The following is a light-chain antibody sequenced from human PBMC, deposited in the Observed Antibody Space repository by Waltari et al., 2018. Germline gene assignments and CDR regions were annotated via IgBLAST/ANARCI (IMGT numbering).Light chain of an antibody. V-gene: IGLV3-19*01. CDR3: NSRDSNGNPFV. CDR2: GKN. CDR1: SLRYYY. Sequence: SSELTQDPAVSVALGQTVRITCQGDSLRYYYANWYPQKPGPGPLLVMDGKNNRPSGGPDRFSGSYSGDTASLTITGAQAEDEADYYGNSRDSNGNPFVFGPATKVTVL. J-gene: IGLJ1*01.